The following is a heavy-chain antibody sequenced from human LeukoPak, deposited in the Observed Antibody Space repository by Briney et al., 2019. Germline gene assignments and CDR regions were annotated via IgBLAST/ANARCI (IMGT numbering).Heavy chain of an antibody. Sequence: GSVTVSCMASGYTFTSYGISWVRQAPGQGLEWMGWISDYNGTTNYAQTLQGRVTMTTDTSTSTAYMELRSLRSDDTAVYYCARGFRNYVRYWGQGTLVTVSS. J-gene: IGHJ4*02. CDR3: ARGFRNYVRY. CDR2: ISDYNGTT. CDR1: GYTFTSYG. V-gene: IGHV1-18*01.